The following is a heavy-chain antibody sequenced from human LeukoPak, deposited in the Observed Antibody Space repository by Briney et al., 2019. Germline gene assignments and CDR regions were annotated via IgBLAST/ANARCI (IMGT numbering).Heavy chain of an antibody. Sequence: SQTLSLTCTVSGGSISSGDYYWSWLRQPPGKGLEWIGYIYYSGSTYYNPSLKSRVTISVDTSKNQFSLKLSSVTAADTAVYYCARDRSGWLPRGDFDYWGQGTLVTVSS. CDR2: IYYSGST. CDR3: ARDRSGWLPRGDFDY. CDR1: GGSISSGDYY. D-gene: IGHD6-19*01. J-gene: IGHJ4*02. V-gene: IGHV4-30-4*01.